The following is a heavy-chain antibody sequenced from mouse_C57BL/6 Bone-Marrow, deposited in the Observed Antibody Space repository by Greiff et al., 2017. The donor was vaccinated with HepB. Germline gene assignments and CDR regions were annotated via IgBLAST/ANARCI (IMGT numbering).Heavy chain of an antibody. V-gene: IGHV1-61*01. CDR2: IYPSDSET. D-gene: IGHD2-1*01. CDR3: ATGLLWYLWYFDV. J-gene: IGHJ1*03. CDR1: GYTFTSYW. Sequence: QVQLKQPGAELVRPGSSVKLSCKASGYTFTSYWMDWVKQRPGQGLEWIGNIYPSDSETHYNQKFKDKATLTVDKSSSTAYMQLSSLTSEDSAVYYCATGLLWYLWYFDVWGTGTTVTVSS.